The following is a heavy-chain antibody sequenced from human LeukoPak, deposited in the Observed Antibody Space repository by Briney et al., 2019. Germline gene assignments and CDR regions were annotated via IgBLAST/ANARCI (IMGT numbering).Heavy chain of an antibody. CDR3: ARAYSGYDYYYYYYMDV. V-gene: IGHV1-8*01. CDR1: GYTFTSYD. J-gene: IGHJ6*03. D-gene: IGHD5-12*01. Sequence: ASVKVSCKASGYTFTSYDINWVRQATGQGLEWMGWMNPNSGNTGYAQKFQGRVTMTRNTSISTAYMGLSSLRSEDTAVYYCARAYSGYDYYYYYYMDVWGKGTTVTVSS. CDR2: MNPNSGNT.